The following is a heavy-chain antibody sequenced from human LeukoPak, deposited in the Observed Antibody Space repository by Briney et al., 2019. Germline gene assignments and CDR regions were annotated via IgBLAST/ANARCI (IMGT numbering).Heavy chain of an antibody. J-gene: IGHJ3*02. CDR3: ARSYGSGSFYGDAFDI. Sequence: GGSLRLSCAASGFTFSSYGMHWVRQAPGKGLEWVAVIWYDGSNKYYADSVKGRFTISRDNSKNTLYLQMNSLRAEDTAVYYCARSYGSGSFYGDAFDIWGQGTMVTVSS. V-gene: IGHV3-33*01. CDR2: IWYDGSNK. D-gene: IGHD3-10*01. CDR1: GFTFSSYG.